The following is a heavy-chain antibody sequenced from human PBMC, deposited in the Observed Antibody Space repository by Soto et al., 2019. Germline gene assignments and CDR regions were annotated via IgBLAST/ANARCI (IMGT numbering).Heavy chain of an antibody. J-gene: IGHJ4*02. CDR3: ARESAALGSTFDY. D-gene: IGHD6-25*01. Sequence: PGGSLRLSCAASGFTFTRYGMNWVRQAPGKGLEWVSSISSTTNYIYYADSMKGRFTISRDNAKNSVYLEMNSLSAEDTAVYYCARESAALGSTFDYWGQGTLVTVSS. CDR2: ISSTTNYI. CDR1: GFTFTRYG. V-gene: IGHV3-21*01.